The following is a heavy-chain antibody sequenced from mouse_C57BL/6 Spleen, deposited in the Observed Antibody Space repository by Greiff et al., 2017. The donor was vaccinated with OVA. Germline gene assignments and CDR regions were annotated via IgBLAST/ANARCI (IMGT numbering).Heavy chain of an antibody. Sequence: VKLMESGAELARPGASVKMSCKASGYTFTSYTMHWVKQRPGQGLEWIGYLNPSSGYTKYNQKFKDKATLTADKSSSTAYMQLSSLTSEDSAVYYCARDPFAYWGQGTLVTVSA. V-gene: IGHV1-4*01. CDR2: LNPSSGYT. CDR3: ARDPFAY. CDR1: GYTFTSYT. J-gene: IGHJ3*01.